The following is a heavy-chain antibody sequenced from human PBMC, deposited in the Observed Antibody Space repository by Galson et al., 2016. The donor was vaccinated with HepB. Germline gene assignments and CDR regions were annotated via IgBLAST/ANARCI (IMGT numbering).Heavy chain of an antibody. CDR3: ARGIAAAGTGLDY. CDR1: GYSISSGYY. CDR2: IYHSGST. Sequence: AETGYSISSGYYWGWIRQPPGKGLEWIGSIYHSGSTYYNPSLKSRVTISVATSKNQFSLKLSSVTAADTAVYYCARGIAAAGTGLDYWGQGTLVTVSS. J-gene: IGHJ4*02. V-gene: IGHV4-38-2*01. D-gene: IGHD6-13*01.